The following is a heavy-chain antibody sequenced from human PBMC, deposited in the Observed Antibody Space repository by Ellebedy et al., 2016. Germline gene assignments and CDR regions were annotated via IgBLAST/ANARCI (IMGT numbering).Heavy chain of an antibody. CDR3: ARVGTSGSYSGGAFDY. V-gene: IGHV4-39*07. J-gene: IGHJ4*02. CDR1: GGSINSSTYY. D-gene: IGHD1-26*01. Sequence: SETLSLTCTVSGGSINSSTYYWGWIRQPPGKGLERIGIIYYSGSTYCNPSLKSRVTISVDTSKNQFSLKLSSVTAADTAVYYCARVGTSGSYSGGAFDYWGQGTLVTVSS. CDR2: IYYSGST.